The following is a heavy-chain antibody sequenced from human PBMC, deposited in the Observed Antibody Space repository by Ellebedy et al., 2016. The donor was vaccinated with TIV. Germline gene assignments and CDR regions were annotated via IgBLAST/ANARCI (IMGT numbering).Heavy chain of an antibody. CDR3: ARYDYGDSALYYYGMDV. J-gene: IGHJ6*02. D-gene: IGHD4-17*01. V-gene: IGHV3-7*04. Sequence: PGGSLRLSCAASGFTFSSYGMHWVRQAPGKGLEWVANIKQDGSEKYYVDSVKGRFTISRGNAKNSLYLQMNSLRAEDTAVYYCARYDYGDSALYYYGMDVWGQGTTVTVSS. CDR1: GFTFSSYG. CDR2: IKQDGSEK.